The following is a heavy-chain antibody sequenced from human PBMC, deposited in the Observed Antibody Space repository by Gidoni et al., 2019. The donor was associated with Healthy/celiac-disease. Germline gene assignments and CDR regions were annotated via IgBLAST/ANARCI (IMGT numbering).Heavy chain of an antibody. Sequence: EVQLVESGGGLVQPGGSLRLSCAASGFTFSSYEMNWVRQAPGKGLEWVSYISSSGSTIYYADSVKGRFTISRDNAKNSLYLQMNSLRAEDTAVYYCARYDYGDYGDYYYYGMDVWGQGTTVTVSS. J-gene: IGHJ6*02. CDR3: ARYDYGDYGDYYYYGMDV. V-gene: IGHV3-48*03. D-gene: IGHD4-17*01. CDR2: ISSSGSTI. CDR1: GFTFSSYE.